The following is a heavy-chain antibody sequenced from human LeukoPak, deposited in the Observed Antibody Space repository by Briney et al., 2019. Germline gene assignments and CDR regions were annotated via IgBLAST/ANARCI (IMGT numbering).Heavy chain of an antibody. CDR3: ARALEPSIAVIDY. Sequence: GGSLRLSCAASGFTFSSYATHWVRQAPGKGLEWVAVISYDGSNKYYADSVKGRFTISRDNSKNTLYLQMNSLRAEDTAVYYCARALEPSIAVIDYWGQGTLVTVSS. D-gene: IGHD6-19*01. J-gene: IGHJ4*02. CDR1: GFTFSSYA. V-gene: IGHV3-30-3*01. CDR2: ISYDGSNK.